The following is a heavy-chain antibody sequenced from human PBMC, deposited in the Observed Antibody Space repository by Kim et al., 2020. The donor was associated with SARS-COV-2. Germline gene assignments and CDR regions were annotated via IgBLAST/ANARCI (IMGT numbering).Heavy chain of an antibody. J-gene: IGHJ6*02. V-gene: IGHV3-9*01. D-gene: IGHD6-19*01. Sequence: GGSLRLSCAASGFTFDDYAMEWVRQAPGKGLEWVAGITWNSGSIGYADSVKGRFAISRDNAKNSLDLQMNSLRTEDTALYYCAGWSYYGMDVWGQGTTVTVSS. CDR2: ITWNSGSI. CDR3: AGWSYYGMDV. CDR1: GFTFDDYA.